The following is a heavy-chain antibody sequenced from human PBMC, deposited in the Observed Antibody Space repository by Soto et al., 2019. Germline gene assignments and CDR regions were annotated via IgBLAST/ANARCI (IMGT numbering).Heavy chain of an antibody. V-gene: IGHV1-3*01. CDR1: GYTFTSYA. CDR2: INAGNGNT. D-gene: IGHD3-22*01. J-gene: IGHJ4*02. CDR3: ERDHYYDSSGYGIDY. Sequence: ASVKVSCKASGYTFTSYAMHWVRQAPGQRLEWMGWINAGNGNTKYSQKFQGRVTITRDTSASTAYMELSSLRSEDTAVYYCERDHYYDSSGYGIDYWGQGTLVTISS.